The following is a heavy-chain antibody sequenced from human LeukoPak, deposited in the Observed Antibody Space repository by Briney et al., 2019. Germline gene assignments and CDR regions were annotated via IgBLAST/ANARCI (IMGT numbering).Heavy chain of an antibody. V-gene: IGHV4-34*01. J-gene: IGHJ3*02. CDR2: INHSGST. D-gene: IGHD4-11*01. CDR3: ATVDHSGRGTSDI. Sequence: PSETLSLTCAVYGGSFSGYYWSWIRQPPGKGLEWIGEINHSGSTNYNPSLKSRVTISVDTSKNQFSLKLNSVTAADTAMYYCATVDHSGRGTSDIWGQGTMVTVSS. CDR1: GGSFSGYY.